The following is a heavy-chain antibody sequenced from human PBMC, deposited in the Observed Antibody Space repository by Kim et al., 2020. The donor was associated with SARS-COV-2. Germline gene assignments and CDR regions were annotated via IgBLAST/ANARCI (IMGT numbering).Heavy chain of an antibody. Sequence: IYYSGSTNYNPTLTSRVTISVDTSKNQFSLKLSSVTAADTAVYYCARGFDIWGQGTMVTVSS. CDR3: ARGFDI. CDR2: IYYSGST. J-gene: IGHJ3*02. V-gene: IGHV4-59*09.